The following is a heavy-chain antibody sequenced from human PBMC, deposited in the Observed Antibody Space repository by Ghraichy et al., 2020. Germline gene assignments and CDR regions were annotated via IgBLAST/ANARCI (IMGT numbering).Heavy chain of an antibody. CDR3: AKDREEYCSSTSCSFMDV. CDR1: GFTFDDYA. D-gene: IGHD2-2*01. CDR2: ISWNSGSI. Sequence: GGSLRLSCAASGFTFDDYAMHWVRQAPGKGLEWVSGISWNSGSIGYADSVKGRFTISRDNAKNSLYLQMNSLRAEDTALYYCAKDREEYCSSTSCSFMDVWGKGTTVTVSS. V-gene: IGHV3-9*01. J-gene: IGHJ6*04.